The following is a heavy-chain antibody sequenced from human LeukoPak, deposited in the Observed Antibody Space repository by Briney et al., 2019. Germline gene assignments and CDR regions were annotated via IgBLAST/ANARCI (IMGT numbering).Heavy chain of an antibody. CDR3: ATQGTNYGDYGLDY. CDR1: GGSISSYY. J-gene: IGHJ4*02. D-gene: IGHD4-17*01. Sequence: SETLSLTCTVSGGSISSYYWSWIRQPPGKGLEWIGYIYYSGSTSYNPSLKSRVTISVDTSKNQFSLKLSSVTAADTAVYYCATQGTNYGDYGLDYWGQGTLVTVSS. V-gene: IGHV4-59*01. CDR2: IYYSGST.